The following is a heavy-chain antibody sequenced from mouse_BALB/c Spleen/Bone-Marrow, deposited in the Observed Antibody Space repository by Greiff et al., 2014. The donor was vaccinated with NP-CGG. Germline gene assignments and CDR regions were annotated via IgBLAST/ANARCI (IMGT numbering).Heavy chain of an antibody. CDR1: GFNIKDTY. Sequence: VQLMESGAELVKPGASVKLSCTASGFNIKDTYMHWVKQRPEQGLEWIGRIYPANGDTKYDPKFQGKATITADTSSNTAYLQLSSLTSEDTAVYYCARYGNGLMDYWGQGTSVTVSS. J-gene: IGHJ4*01. V-gene: IGHV14-3*02. CDR3: ARYGNGLMDY. D-gene: IGHD2-1*01. CDR2: IYPANGDT.